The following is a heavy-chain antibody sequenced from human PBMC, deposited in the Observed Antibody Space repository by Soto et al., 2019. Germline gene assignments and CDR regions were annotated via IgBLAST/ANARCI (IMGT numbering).Heavy chain of an antibody. D-gene: IGHD3-16*01. CDR1: GGSIISSNW. V-gene: IGHV4-4*02. Sequence: TQTLSLTCAVSGGSIISSNWWSWVRQPPEKGLEWIGEIYHSGSTYYNPSLKSRITVTPDTSKNQFSLHLNSVTPEDTAVYYCAREFPYYVGSDSCLDDWAQGVLDNVS. CDR3: AREFPYYVGSDSCLDD. J-gene: IGHJ4*02. CDR2: IYHSGST.